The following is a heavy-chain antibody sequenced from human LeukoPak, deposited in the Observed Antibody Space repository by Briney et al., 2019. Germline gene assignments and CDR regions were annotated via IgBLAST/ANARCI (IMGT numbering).Heavy chain of an antibody. CDR1: GYTFTSYD. V-gene: IGHV1-8*01. D-gene: IGHD3-10*01. Sequence: ASVKVSCKASGYTFTSYDINWVRQATGQGLEWMGWMNPNSGNTGYAQKFPGRVTMTRNTSISTAYMELSSLRSEDTAVYYCARGLRMVRGVTPYWGQGTLVTVSS. CDR2: MNPNSGNT. CDR3: ARGLRMVRGVTPY. J-gene: IGHJ4*02.